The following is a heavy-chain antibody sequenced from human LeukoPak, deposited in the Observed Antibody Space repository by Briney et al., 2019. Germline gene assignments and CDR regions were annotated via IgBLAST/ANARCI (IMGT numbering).Heavy chain of an antibody. Sequence: ASVKVSCKASGYTFTGYYMHWVRQAPGQGLEWMGRINPNSGGTTYAQKFQGSVTMTRDTSISTAYVELSRLTSDDTAVYYCARGVYSSSAGVDYWGQGTLVTVSS. CDR1: GYTFTGYY. CDR3: ARGVYSSSAGVDY. CDR2: INPNSGGT. J-gene: IGHJ4*02. D-gene: IGHD6-6*01. V-gene: IGHV1-2*06.